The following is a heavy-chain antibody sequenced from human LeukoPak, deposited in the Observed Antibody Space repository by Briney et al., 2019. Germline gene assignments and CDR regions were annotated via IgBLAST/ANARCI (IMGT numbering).Heavy chain of an antibody. V-gene: IGHV3-30-3*01. CDR1: GFIFSSSA. J-gene: IGHJ4*02. CDR2: ISYDGSNK. D-gene: IGHD1-26*01. CDR3: ATPRPIVGATAFDY. Sequence: PGGSLRLSCVGSGFIFSSSAMSWVRQAPGKGLEWVAVISYDGSNKYYADSVKGRFTISRDNSKNTLYLQMNSLRAEDTAVYYCATPRPIVGATAFDYWGQGTLVTVSS.